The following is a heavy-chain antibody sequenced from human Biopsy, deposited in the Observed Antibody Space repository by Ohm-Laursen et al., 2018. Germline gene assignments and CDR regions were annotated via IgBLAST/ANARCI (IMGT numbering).Heavy chain of an antibody. Sequence: NLSLTCTVSGDSISSYYWSWIRQPPGKGLQWIGYVYYTGSTDYNPSLQSRVTISVDTSKNHFSLRLRSVTPADTAIYYCARDRGFYSDRTVPGYFDLWGRGTLVTVSS. CDR2: VYYTGST. D-gene: IGHD3-22*01. J-gene: IGHJ2*01. V-gene: IGHV4-59*01. CDR3: ARDRGFYSDRTVPGYFDL. CDR1: GDSISSYY.